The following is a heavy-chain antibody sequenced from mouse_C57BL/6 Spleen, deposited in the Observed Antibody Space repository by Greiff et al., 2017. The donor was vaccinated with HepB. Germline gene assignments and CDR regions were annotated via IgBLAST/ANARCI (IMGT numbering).Heavy chain of an antibody. CDR2: IDPNSGGT. CDR3: ASQDLLWLRQGYYFDY. D-gene: IGHD2-2*01. V-gene: IGHV1-72*01. J-gene: IGHJ2*01. Sequence: QVQLQQPGAELVKPGASVKLSCKASGYTFTSYWMHWVKQRPGRGLEWIGSIDPNSGGTKYNEKFKSKATLTVDKPSSTAYMQLSSLTSEDSAVYYGASQDLLWLRQGYYFDYWGKGTTLTVSS. CDR1: GYTFTSYW.